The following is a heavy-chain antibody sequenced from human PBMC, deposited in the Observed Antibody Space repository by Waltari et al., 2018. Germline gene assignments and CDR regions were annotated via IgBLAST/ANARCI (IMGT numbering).Heavy chain of an antibody. CDR2: IYTSGRT. J-gene: IGHJ6*03. CDR3: ARDGEQWLVRGYYYYYYMDV. V-gene: IGHV4-61*02. Sequence: QVQLQESGPGLVKPSQTLSLTCTVSGGSISSGAYYWSWIRPPAGKGLEWIGRIYTSGRTNYNPSLKSRVTMSVDTSKNQFSLKLSSVTAADTAVYYCARDGEQWLVRGYYYYYYMDVWGKGTTVTVSS. D-gene: IGHD6-19*01. CDR1: GGSISSGAYY.